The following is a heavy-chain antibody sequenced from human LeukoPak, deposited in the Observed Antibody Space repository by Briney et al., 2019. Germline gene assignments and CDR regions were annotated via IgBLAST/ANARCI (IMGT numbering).Heavy chain of an antibody. V-gene: IGHV1-46*01. D-gene: IGHD3-3*02. CDR2: IYPRDGST. J-gene: IGHJ4*02. Sequence: ASVKVSCKASGYSFTSNYIHWVRQAPGQGLEWMGMIYPRDGSTSYAQKFQGRVTMTRDTSTSTVYMELSSLRSEDTAVYYCARGHGHYWLAPLHYWGQGTLVTVSS. CDR3: ARGHGHYWLAPLHY. CDR1: GYSFTSNY.